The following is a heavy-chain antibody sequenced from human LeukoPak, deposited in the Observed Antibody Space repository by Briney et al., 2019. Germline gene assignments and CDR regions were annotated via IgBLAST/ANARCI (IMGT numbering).Heavy chain of an antibody. J-gene: IGHJ4*02. V-gene: IGHV4-34*01. D-gene: IGHD5-18*01. CDR3: ARGPRVVAWATAMVNPFDY. CDR2: IIHSVST. Sequence: NPSETLSLTCAVYGGSFSGYYWSWIRQPPGKGLDWIGEIIHSVSTNYNPSLKSRVSISVDTSKNQFSLKLSSVTAADTAVYYCARGPRVVAWATAMVNPFDYWGQGTLVTVSS. CDR1: GGSFSGYY.